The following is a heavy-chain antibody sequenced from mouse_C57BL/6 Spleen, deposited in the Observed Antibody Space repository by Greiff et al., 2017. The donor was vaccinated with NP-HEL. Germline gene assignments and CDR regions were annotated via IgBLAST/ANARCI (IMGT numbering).Heavy chain of an antibody. V-gene: IGHV1-53*01. J-gene: IGHJ4*01. CDR1: GYTFTSYW. CDR3: ARGGTTVVPYYCAMDY. D-gene: IGHD1-1*01. Sequence: VQLQQSGTELVKPGASVKLSCKASGYTFTSYWMHWVKQRPGQGLEWIGNINPSNGGTNYNEKFKSKATLTVDKSSSTAYMQLSSLTSEDSAVYKWARGGTTVVPYYCAMDYWGQGTSVTVSS. CDR2: INPSNGGT.